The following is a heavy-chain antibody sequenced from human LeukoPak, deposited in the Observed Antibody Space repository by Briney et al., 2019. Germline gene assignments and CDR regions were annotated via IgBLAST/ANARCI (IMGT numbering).Heavy chain of an antibody. J-gene: IGHJ6*03. D-gene: IGHD3-10*01. V-gene: IGHV3-21*04. Sequence: PGGSLRLSCAASGFTFSSYSMNWVRQAPGKGLEWVSSISSSSSYIYYADSVKGRFTISRDSSKNTLYLQMNSLRAGDAAVYYCAKDPEQSVWFGEYDPDKYYMDVWGKGTTVTISS. CDR2: ISSSSSYI. CDR1: GFTFSSYS. CDR3: AKDPEQSVWFGEYDPDKYYMDV.